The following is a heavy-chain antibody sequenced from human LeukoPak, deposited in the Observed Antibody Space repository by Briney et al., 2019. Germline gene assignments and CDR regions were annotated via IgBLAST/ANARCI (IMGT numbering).Heavy chain of an antibody. CDR1: GGSIRSGGSY. CDR3: ARSYGDYAGYFDL. V-gene: IGHV4-31*03. D-gene: IGHD4-17*01. Sequence: PSQTLSLTCTVSGGSIRSGGSYWSWIRQHPGKGLEWIGYIYYSGSTYYNPSLKSRVTISVDTSKNQFSLKLSSVTAADTAVYYCARSYGDYAGYFDLWGRGTLVTVSS. CDR2: IYYSGST. J-gene: IGHJ2*01.